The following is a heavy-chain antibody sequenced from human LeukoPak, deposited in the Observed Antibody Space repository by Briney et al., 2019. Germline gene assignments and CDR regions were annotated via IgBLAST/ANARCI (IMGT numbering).Heavy chain of an antibody. D-gene: IGHD4-23*01. CDR1: GFTFSSFA. J-gene: IGHJ4*02. CDR3: AKDLRPAEDYGGNQPLDY. V-gene: IGHV3-23*01. CDR2: ISNSGDST. Sequence: GGSLRLSCAASGFTFSSFAMTWVRRAPGKGLEWVSAISNSGDSTYYADSVTGRFTISRDNPKFTLYLQMNSLRAEDTAVYYCAKDLRPAEDYGGNQPLDYWGQGTLVTVSS.